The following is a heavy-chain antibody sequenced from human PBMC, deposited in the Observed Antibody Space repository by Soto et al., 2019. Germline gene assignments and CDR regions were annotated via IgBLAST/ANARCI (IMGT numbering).Heavy chain of an antibody. V-gene: IGHV4-61*01. D-gene: IGHD2-15*01. CDR1: GGSVSSGSYY. Sequence: SETLSLTCTVSGGSVSSGSYYWSWIRQPPGKGLEWIGYIYYSGSTNYNPSLKSRVTISVDTSKNQFSLKLSSVTAADTAVYYGARAWSGYCSGGSCYEKLRYFQHWGQGTLVTVSS. CDR2: IYYSGST. CDR3: ARAWSGYCSGGSCYEKLRYFQH. J-gene: IGHJ1*01.